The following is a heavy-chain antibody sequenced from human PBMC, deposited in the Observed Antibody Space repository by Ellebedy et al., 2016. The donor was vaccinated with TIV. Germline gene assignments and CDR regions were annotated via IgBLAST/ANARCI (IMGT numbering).Heavy chain of an antibody. CDR2: MRQDGNDK. J-gene: IGHJ3*02. V-gene: IGHV3-7*01. CDR3: ATDGSFGDYRSPTHAFVM. D-gene: IGHD4-17*01. Sequence: GGSLRLSCAASGFSFRSYWMSWVRQAPGKGLEWVANMRQDGNDKYYVDSVRGRFTISRDNAKNSLYLQMNSLRAEDTAVYYCATDGSFGDYRSPTHAFVMWGQGTMVAVSS. CDR1: GFSFRSYW.